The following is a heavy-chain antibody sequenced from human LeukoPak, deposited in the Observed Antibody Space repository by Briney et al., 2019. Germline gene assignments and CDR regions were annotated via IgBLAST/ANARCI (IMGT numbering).Heavy chain of an antibody. CDR1: GFTFSSYN. Sequence: GGSLRLSCAASGFTFSSYNMNWVRQAPGKGLEWVSSISSSSSYIYYADSVKGRFTISRDNAKNSLYLQMNSLRAEDTAVYYCARGYSSSRYYFDYWGQGTLVTVSS. CDR2: ISSSSSYI. CDR3: ARGYSSSRYYFDY. D-gene: IGHD6-13*01. J-gene: IGHJ4*02. V-gene: IGHV3-21*01.